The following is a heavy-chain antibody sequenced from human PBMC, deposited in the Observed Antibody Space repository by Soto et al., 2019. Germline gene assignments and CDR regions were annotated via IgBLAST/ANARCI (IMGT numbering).Heavy chain of an antibody. V-gene: IGHV1-3*04. CDR1: GNSITGPA. CDR3: ATLLGDCGNSASLWSVP. D-gene: IGHD2-21*02. Sequence: ASVKVSCKASGNSITGPAVHWVRQAPGQRLEWLGWINIGNAETDYSQKSLDRVTITRDTSASTRYMELSGLRSEDTAQYYCATLLGDCGNSASLWSVPLCQGALVAVSS. CDR2: INIGNAET. J-gene: IGHJ5*01.